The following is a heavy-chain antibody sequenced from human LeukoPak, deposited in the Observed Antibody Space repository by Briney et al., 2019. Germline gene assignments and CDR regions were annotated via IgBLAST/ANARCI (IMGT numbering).Heavy chain of an antibody. J-gene: IGHJ4*02. CDR3: ARDTITMVRGVFDY. D-gene: IGHD3-10*01. V-gene: IGHV4-39*07. CDR2: IYYSGST. CDR1: GGSISSSSYY. Sequence: SETLSLTCTVSGGSISSSSYYWGWIRQPPGKGLEWIGSIYYSGSTYYNPSLKSRVSISVDTSKNQFSLKLSSVTAADTAVYYYARDTITMVRGVFDYWGQGTLVTVSS.